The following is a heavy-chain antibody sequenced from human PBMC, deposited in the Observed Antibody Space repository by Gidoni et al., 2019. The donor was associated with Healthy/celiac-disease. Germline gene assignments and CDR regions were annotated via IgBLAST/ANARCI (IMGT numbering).Heavy chain of an antibody. Sequence: EVQLVESGGGLVKPGGSLRLSCAASGFTFSSYSMNWVRQAPGKGLEWVSSISSSSSYIYYPEAVKGRFTNSRDKAKNSLYLQMNSLRAEDTAVYYCARDRGTTMVRGVTDYWGQGTLVTVPS. V-gene: IGHV3-21*01. CDR3: ARDRGTTMVRGVTDY. CDR2: ISSSSSYI. D-gene: IGHD3-10*01. J-gene: IGHJ4*02. CDR1: GFTFSSYS.